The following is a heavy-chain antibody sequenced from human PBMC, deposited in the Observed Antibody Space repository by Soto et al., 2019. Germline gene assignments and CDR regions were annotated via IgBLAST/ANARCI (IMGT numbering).Heavy chain of an antibody. CDR2: INPSGGST. J-gene: IGHJ6*02. CDR3: ARDHAGGSTDYGDYYYYGMDV. CDR1: GYTFTSYY. V-gene: IGHV1-46*01. Sequence: QVQLVQSGAEVKKPGASVKVSCKASGYTFTSYYMHWVRQAPGQGLEWMGIINPSGGSTSYAQKFQGRVSMTRDTSTSTVYIELSSLRSEDTAVYYCARDHAGGSTDYGDYYYYGMDVWGQGTTVTVSS. D-gene: IGHD4-17*01.